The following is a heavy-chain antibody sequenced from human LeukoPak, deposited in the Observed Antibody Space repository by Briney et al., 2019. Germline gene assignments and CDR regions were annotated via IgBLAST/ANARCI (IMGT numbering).Heavy chain of an antibody. J-gene: IGHJ4*02. Sequence: PGGSLRLSCAASGFTFNNYAMSWVRQAPGKGLEWVSAISGSGDSTDFADSVKGRFAISRDNSKNTLYLQMNSLRAEDTAVYYCAKFIGAAAVRTYFDYWGQGTLVTVSS. V-gene: IGHV3-23*01. D-gene: IGHD6-13*01. CDR2: ISGSGDST. CDR1: GFTFNNYA. CDR3: AKFIGAAAVRTYFDY.